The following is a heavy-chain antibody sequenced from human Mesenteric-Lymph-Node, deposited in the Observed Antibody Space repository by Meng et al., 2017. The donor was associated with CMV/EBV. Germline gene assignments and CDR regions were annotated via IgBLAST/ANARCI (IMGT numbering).Heavy chain of an antibody. V-gene: IGHV3-7*01. CDR1: GFTFNTYA. D-gene: IGHD6-19*01. Sequence: GGSLRLSCAASGFTFNTYAMTWVRQAPGKGLEWVANIEHDGSENYYVDSVRGRFTISRDNAKNSLSLQMNSLRADDTAVYYCAREGQQWLGGLDYFDNWGQGTLVTVSS. J-gene: IGHJ4*02. CDR2: IEHDGSEN. CDR3: AREGQQWLGGLDYFDN.